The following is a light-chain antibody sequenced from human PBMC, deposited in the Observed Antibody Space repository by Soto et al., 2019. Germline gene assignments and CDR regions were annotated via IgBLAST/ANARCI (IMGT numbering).Light chain of an antibody. CDR3: MQALQTPWT. V-gene: IGKV2-28*01. Sequence: DIVMTQSPLSLAVTPGEPASISCRSSQSLLHSNGYNYLDWYLQKPGQSPQLLIYFVSNRASGVPDRFSGSGSGTDFTLKISRVEAEDVGIYYCMQALQTPWTFGQGTRVEIK. CDR2: FVS. CDR1: QSLLHSNGYNY. J-gene: IGKJ1*01.